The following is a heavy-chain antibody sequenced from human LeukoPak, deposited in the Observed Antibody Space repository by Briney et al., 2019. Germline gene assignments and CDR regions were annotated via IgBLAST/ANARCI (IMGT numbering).Heavy chain of an antibody. CDR1: GYSISSGYY. J-gene: IGHJ5*02. CDR2: IYQSGST. D-gene: IGHD2-15*01. V-gene: IGHV4-38-2*01. CDR3: ARVIYYSGGSCYDGAWFDP. Sequence: PSETLSLTCAVSGYSISSGYYWGWIRQPPGKGLEWIGSIYQSGSTYYNPSLKSRVTISVDTSKNQFSLKLISVTAADTAVYYCARVIYYSGGSCYDGAWFDPWGQGTLVTVSS.